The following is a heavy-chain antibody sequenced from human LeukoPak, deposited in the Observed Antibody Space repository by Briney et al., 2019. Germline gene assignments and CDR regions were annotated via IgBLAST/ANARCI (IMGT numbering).Heavy chain of an antibody. J-gene: IGHJ4*02. Sequence: SETLSLTCTVSGGSISSGGYYWSWIRQHPGKGLEWIGYIYYSGSTYYNPSLKSRVTISVDTSKNQSSLKLSSVTAADTAVYYCARGPWYYFDYWGQGTLVTVSS. CDR1: GGSISSGGYY. CDR2: IYYSGST. V-gene: IGHV4-31*03. CDR3: ARGPWYYFDY.